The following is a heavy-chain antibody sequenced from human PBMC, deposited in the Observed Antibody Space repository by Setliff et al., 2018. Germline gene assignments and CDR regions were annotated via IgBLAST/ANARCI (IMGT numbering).Heavy chain of an antibody. D-gene: IGHD3-16*01. Sequence: GGSLRLSCAASGFTLSTYWMSWVRQAPGKGLEWVANIKQDGNEKYYVDSVKGRFTISRDNAKNSLYLQMNSLRAEDTAVYYCARGPTYSHDYPDWGQGTLVTVSS. V-gene: IGHV3-7*03. CDR3: ARGPTYSHDYPD. CDR1: GFTLSTYW. J-gene: IGHJ4*02. CDR2: IKQDGNEK.